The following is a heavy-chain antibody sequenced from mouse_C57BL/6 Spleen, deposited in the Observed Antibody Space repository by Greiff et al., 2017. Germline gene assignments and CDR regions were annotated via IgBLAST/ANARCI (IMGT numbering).Heavy chain of an antibody. J-gene: IGHJ4*01. CDR1: GFTFSDYG. CDR3: ARLPRYYGSSYGYAMDY. V-gene: IGHV5-15*01. D-gene: IGHD1-1*01. CDR2: ISNLAYSI. Sequence: EVQGVESGGGLVQPGGSLKLSCAASGFTFSDYGMAWVRQAPRKGPEWVAFISNLAYSIYYADTVTGRFTISRENAKNTLYLEMSSLRSEDTAMYYCARLPRYYGSSYGYAMDYWGQGTSVTVSS.